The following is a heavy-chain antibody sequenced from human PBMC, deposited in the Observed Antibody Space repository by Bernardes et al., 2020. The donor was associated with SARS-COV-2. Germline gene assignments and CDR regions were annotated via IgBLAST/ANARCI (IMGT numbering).Heavy chain of an antibody. Sequence: SETLSLTCTVSGGSINYYYRSWIRQSPGKELEWIGYVYYSGSTDDNASLMSRVTISVNTSKNHFPLRLTTVTTTDTAVYYCARHGRDCANGVCKTYYYNALDVWGQGTTVIVSS. J-gene: IGHJ6*02. CDR1: GGSINYYY. D-gene: IGHD2-8*01. V-gene: IGHV4-59*08. CDR2: VYYSGST. CDR3: ARHGRDCANGVCKTYYYNALDV.